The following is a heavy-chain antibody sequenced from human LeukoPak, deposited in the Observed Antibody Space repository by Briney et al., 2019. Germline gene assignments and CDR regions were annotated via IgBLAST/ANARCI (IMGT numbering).Heavy chain of an antibody. Sequence: SETLSLTCAVSGGSISSGYSWSWIRQPPGKGLEWIGYIYHSGSTYYNPSLKSRVTISVDRSKSQFSLKLSSVTAADTAVYYCAARFYCSSTSCNYYYYGMDVWGQGTTVTVSS. CDR1: GGSISSGYS. CDR3: AARFYCSSTSCNYYYYGMDV. J-gene: IGHJ6*02. D-gene: IGHD2-2*01. CDR2: IYHSGST. V-gene: IGHV4-30-2*01.